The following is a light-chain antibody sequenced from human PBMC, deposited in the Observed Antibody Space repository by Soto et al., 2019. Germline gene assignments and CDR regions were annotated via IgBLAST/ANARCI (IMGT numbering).Light chain of an antibody. CDR2: AAS. J-gene: IGKJ1*01. Sequence: DIQMTQSPSSLSPSVGDRVTITSRASQSISSYLNWYQQKQGKAPKXXIYAASSLQSGVPSRFSGSGSGTDFTLTISSLQPEDFATYYCQQSYSTPQTFGQGTKVDIK. CDR3: QQSYSTPQT. CDR1: QSISSY. V-gene: IGKV1-39*01.